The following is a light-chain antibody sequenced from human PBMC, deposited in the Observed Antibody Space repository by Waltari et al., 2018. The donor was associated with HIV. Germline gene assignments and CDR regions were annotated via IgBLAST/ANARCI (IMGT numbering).Light chain of an antibody. J-gene: IGKJ5*01. CDR1: QDISIH. V-gene: IGKV1-33*01. CDR2: DAS. CDR3: QQYNNVPT. Sequence: DIQMTQSPSSLSASVGDRVTITCQASQDISIHLNWYQQKSGKAPKLLIYDASNLETGVPSRFSGSGSGTDFTFTISSRQPEDIGTYYCQQYNNVPTFGQGTRLEIK.